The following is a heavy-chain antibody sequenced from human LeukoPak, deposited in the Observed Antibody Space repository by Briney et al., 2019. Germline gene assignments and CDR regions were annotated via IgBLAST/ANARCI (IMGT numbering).Heavy chain of an antibody. J-gene: IGHJ6*03. D-gene: IGHD3-3*02. CDR3: SRSLFAFLDWSYRSYYYNCMDV. Sequence: SVKVSCKASGGTFSSYAISWVRQPPGQGLEWMGGIIPIFGTVNYAQKFQGRVTITADKSTSPAYMELSLLRSEGPAVDYFSRSLFAFLDWSYRSYYYNCMDVWGKGTTVTVSS. CDR1: GGTFSSYA. CDR2: IIPIFGTV. V-gene: IGHV1-69*06.